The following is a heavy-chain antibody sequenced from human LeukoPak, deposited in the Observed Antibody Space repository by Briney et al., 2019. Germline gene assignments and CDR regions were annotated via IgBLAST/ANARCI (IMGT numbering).Heavy chain of an antibody. J-gene: IGHJ5*02. CDR2: ISHDGSNK. V-gene: IGHV3-30*18. D-gene: IGHD3-10*01. Sequence: GGSLRLSCAASGFTFSSYGMHWVRQAPGKGLEWVAVISHDGSNKYYADSVKGQFTISRDNSKNTLYLQMNSLRAEDTAVYYCAKVYGSGIYNWFDPWGQGTLVTVSS. CDR1: GFTFSSYG. CDR3: AKVYGSGIYNWFDP.